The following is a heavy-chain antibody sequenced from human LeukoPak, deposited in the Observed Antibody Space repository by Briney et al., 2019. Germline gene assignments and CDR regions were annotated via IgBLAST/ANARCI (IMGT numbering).Heavy chain of an antibody. CDR2: IYPTNSDT. CDR1: GFKFTNYF. J-gene: IGHJ5*02. Sequence: GESLKISCKGFGFKFTNYFIGWVRQMPGKGLEWVGIIYPTNSDTRYSPSLQGQVTISADKSINTAYLQWSSLKASDTAMYYCARGIAAAGPNPNWFDPWGRGTLVTVSS. CDR3: ARGIAAAGPNPNWFDP. D-gene: IGHD6-13*01. V-gene: IGHV5-51*01.